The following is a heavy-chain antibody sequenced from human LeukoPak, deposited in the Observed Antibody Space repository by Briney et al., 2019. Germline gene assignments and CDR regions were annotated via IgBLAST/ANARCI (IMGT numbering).Heavy chain of an antibody. Sequence: SQTLSLTCTVSGGSISSGTYYWSWIRQHPGKGLEWIGYIYNSGSTYYNPSLKSRVTISVDTSKNQFSLKLSSVTAADTAVYYCARVGSSGTEPWGRGTLVTVSS. CDR1: GGSISSGTYY. CDR3: ARVGSSGTEP. CDR2: IYNSGST. D-gene: IGHD6-25*01. V-gene: IGHV4-31*03. J-gene: IGHJ5*02.